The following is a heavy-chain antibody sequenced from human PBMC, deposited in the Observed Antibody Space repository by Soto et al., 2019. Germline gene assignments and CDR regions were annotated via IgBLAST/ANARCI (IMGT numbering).Heavy chain of an antibody. Sequence: SETLSLTCAVYGGSFNGYYWNWLRQPPGKGLEWIGKINHRESTNYNPSLKSRVSISLDTSNNEVSLRLSSVTAADTALYYCARAYDYRDPRDAFDPWGQGTMVTVSS. CDR3: ARAYDYRDPRDAFDP. CDR1: GGSFNGYY. CDR2: INHREST. D-gene: IGHD4-17*01. J-gene: IGHJ3*01. V-gene: IGHV4-34*01.